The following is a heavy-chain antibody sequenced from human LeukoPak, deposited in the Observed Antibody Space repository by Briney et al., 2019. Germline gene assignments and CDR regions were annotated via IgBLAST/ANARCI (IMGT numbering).Heavy chain of an antibody. CDR1: GSTFSSYS. V-gene: IGHV3-21*01. J-gene: IGHJ4*02. Sequence: GGSLRLSCAASGSTFSSYSMNWVRQAPGKGLEWVSSISSSSSNIYYADSVKGRFTISRDNAKNSLYLQMNSLRAEDTAVYYCATSWYGGVYWGQGTLVTVSS. D-gene: IGHD6-13*01. CDR3: ATSWYGGVY. CDR2: ISSSSSNI.